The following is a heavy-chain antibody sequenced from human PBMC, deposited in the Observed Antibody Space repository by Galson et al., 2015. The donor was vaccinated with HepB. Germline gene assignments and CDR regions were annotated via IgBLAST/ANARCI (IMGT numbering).Heavy chain of an antibody. J-gene: IGHJ5*02. Sequence: SLRLSCAASGFTFSSYAMHWVRQAPGKGLEWVAVISYDGSNKYYADSVKGRFTISRDNSKNTLYLQMNSLRAEDTAVYYCARSYSNYGWFDPWGQGTLVTVSS. CDR1: GFTFSSYA. V-gene: IGHV3-30-3*01. CDR2: ISYDGSNK. D-gene: IGHD4-11*01. CDR3: ARSYSNYGWFDP.